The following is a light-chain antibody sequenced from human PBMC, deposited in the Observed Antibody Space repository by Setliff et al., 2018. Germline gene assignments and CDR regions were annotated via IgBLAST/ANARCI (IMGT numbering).Light chain of an antibody. CDR1: QSLLHSNGYTY. V-gene: IGKV2-28*01. Sequence: EIVMTKSPLSLPVTPGEPASISCRSSQSLLHSNGYTYLDWYLQKPGPSPQLLIYLGSNRASGVPDRFSGSGSGTDFTLKISRVEAEDVGVYYCMQALQTQFTFGPGTKVDIK. J-gene: IGKJ3*01. CDR2: LGS. CDR3: MQALQTQFT.